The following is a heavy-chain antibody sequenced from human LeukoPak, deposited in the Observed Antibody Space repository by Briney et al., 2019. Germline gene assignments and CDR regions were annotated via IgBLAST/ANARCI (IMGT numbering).Heavy chain of an antibody. CDR3: AKEEDYYDSSGYYYFDY. V-gene: IGHV3-30*18. J-gene: IGHJ4*02. D-gene: IGHD3-22*01. Sequence: PGGSLRLSCAASGFTVSSYGMHWVRQAPGKGLEWAAVISYDGSNKYYADSVKGRFTSSRDNSKNTLYLQMNSLRAEDTAVYYCAKEEDYYDSSGYYYFDYWGQGTLVTVSS. CDR2: ISYDGSNK. CDR1: GFTVSSYG.